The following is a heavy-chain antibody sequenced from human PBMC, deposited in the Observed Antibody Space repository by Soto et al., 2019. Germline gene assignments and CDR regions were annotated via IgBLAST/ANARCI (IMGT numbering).Heavy chain of an antibody. CDR2: ISGSGGST. J-gene: IGHJ4*02. Sequence: PGVSLRLSCAASGFTFSSYAMSWVRQAPGKGLEWVSAISGSGGSTYYADSAKGRFTISRDNSKNTLYLQMNSLRAEDTAVYYCAKDPYRAAAGTLDYWGQGTLVTVSS. D-gene: IGHD6-13*01. CDR1: GFTFSSYA. CDR3: AKDPYRAAAGTLDY. V-gene: IGHV3-23*01.